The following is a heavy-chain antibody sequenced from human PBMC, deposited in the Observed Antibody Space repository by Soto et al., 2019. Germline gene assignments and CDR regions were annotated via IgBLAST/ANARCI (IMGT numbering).Heavy chain of an antibody. CDR1: GFTFSSYX. V-gene: IGHV3-21*01. Sequence: EVQLVESGGGLVXXGXXXXXSCAASGFTFSSYXMNWVRQAPGKGLXXVSSISSSSSYIYYADSVKGRFTISRDNAKNSLYLQMNSLRAEDTAVYYCAADYGDYPRWGYYGMDVWGQGTTVTVSS. J-gene: IGHJ6*02. CDR2: ISSSSSYI. CDR3: AADYGDYPRWGYYGMDV. D-gene: IGHD4-17*01.